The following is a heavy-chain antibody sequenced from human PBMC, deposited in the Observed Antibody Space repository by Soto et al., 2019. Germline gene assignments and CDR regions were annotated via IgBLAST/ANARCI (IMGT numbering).Heavy chain of an antibody. J-gene: IGHJ6*02. CDR2: NYYSGIT. CDR3: ARGSSIAGLYYGMDV. Sequence: QVQLQESGPGLVKPSQTLSLTCTVSGGSISSGGYYWTWIRQHPGKGLDWIGYNYYSGITYYNPSLKSRVTISLATSKNQFSLKLSSVPAADTAVYYCARGSSIAGLYYGMDVWGQGTPVTVSS. V-gene: IGHV4-31*03. CDR1: GGSISSGGYY. D-gene: IGHD6-6*01.